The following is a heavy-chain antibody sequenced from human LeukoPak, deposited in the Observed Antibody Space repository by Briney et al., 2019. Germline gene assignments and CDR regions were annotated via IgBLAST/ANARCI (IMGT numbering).Heavy chain of an antibody. CDR2: IYYSGST. CDR3: ARDLSFDWFPYYFDY. CDR1: GASISSSSYY. V-gene: IGHV4-39*07. D-gene: IGHD3-9*01. J-gene: IGHJ4*02. Sequence: SETLSLTCTVSGASISSSSYYWGWIRQPPGKGLEWIGSIYYSGSTYYNPSLKSRVTISVDTSKNQFSLKVSSVTAADTAIYYCARDLSFDWFPYYFDYWGQGILVTVSS.